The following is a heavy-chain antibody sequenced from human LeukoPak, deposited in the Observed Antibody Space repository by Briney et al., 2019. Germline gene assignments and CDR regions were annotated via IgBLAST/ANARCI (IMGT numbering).Heavy chain of an antibody. CDR3: ARGEYLAVAGTEVRY. CDR2: MNPNSGNT. D-gene: IGHD6-19*01. V-gene: IGHV1-8*01. J-gene: IGHJ4*02. CDR1: GYTFTCCG. Sequence: ASVKVSCKASGYTFTCCGINRVRQATGQGLEWMGWMNPNSGNTGYAQKFQGRVTMTRNTSISKAYMELSSLRSEDTAVYYCARGEYLAVAGTEVRYWGQGTLVTVSS.